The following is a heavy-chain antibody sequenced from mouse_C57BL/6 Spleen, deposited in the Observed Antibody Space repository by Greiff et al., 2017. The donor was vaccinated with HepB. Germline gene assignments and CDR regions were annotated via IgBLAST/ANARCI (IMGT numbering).Heavy chain of an antibody. D-gene: IGHD1-1*01. CDR2: IHPNSGST. J-gene: IGHJ1*03. CDR3: ARDYGSRTGWYFDV. V-gene: IGHV1-64*01. CDR1: GYTFTSYW. Sequence: VQLQQPGAELVKPGASVKLSCKASGYTFTSYWMHWVKQRPGQGLEWIGMIHPNSGSTNYNEKFKSKATLTVDKSSSTAYMQLSSLTSEDSAVYYCARDYGSRTGWYFDVWGTGTTVTVSS.